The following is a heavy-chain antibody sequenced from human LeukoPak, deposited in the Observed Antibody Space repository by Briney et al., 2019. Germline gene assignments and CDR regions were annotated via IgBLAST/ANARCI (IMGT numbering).Heavy chain of an antibody. V-gene: IGHV3-7*01. CDR2: INQDGSEK. D-gene: IGHD6-6*01. CDR1: GFTFSSYW. J-gene: IGHJ4*02. CDR3: VREGAYSTSSPAGY. Sequence: GGSLRLSCAASGFTFSSYWMSWVRQAPGKRLEWVANINQDGSEKYYVDSVKGRFIVSRDNARNSLFLQMNILTAEDTAIYYCVREGAYSTSSPAGYWGQGTLVSVSS.